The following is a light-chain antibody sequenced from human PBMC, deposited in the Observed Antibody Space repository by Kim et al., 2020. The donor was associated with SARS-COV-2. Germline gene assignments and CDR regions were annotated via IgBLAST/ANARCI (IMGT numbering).Light chain of an antibody. CDR1: QSVGSN. Sequence: IVMTQSPASLSLSPGERALLSCRASQSVGSNLAWYQQTPGQAPRLLIYGASTRATGIPPRFIGSGSGTDFTLTISSLQSEDSVVYSCQQYDNWPQTFGQGTKVDIK. CDR3: QQYDNWPQT. J-gene: IGKJ1*01. V-gene: IGKV3-15*01. CDR2: GAS.